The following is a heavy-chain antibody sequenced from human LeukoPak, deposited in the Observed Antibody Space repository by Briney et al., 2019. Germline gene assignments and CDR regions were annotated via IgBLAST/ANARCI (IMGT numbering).Heavy chain of an antibody. J-gene: IGHJ5*02. V-gene: IGHV4-39*01. CDR3: ARRYHYGFLDP. CDR2: IYYSGST. D-gene: IGHD3-3*01. CDR1: GGSISSSSYY. Sequence: SETLSLTCTVSGGSISSSSYYWGWIRQPPGKGLEWIGSIYYSGSTYYNPSLKSRVTISVDTSKNQFSLKLSSVTAADTAVYYCARRYHYGFLDPWGQGTLVTVPS.